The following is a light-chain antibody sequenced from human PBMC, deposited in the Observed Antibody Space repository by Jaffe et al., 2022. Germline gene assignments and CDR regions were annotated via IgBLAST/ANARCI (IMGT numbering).Light chain of an antibody. J-gene: IGKJ1*01. CDR2: AAS. CDR1: QGISNY. V-gene: IGKV1-27*01. CDR3: QKYNSALFTWT. Sequence: DIQMTQSPSSLSASVGDRVTITCRASQGISNYLAWYQQKPGKVPKLLIYAASTLQSGVPSRFSGSGSGTDFTLTISSLQPEDVATYYCQKYNSALFTWTFGQGTKVEIK.